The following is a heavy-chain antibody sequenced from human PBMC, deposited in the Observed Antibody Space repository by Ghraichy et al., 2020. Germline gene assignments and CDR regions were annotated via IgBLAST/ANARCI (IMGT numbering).Heavy chain of an antibody. J-gene: IGHJ6*02. D-gene: IGHD4-23*01. CDR3: ARASAVVRFYYYAGMDV. CDR2: ISSSSRNI. Sequence: GGSLRLSCVASGFTFSSYSMNWVRQSPGKGLEWVSHISSSSRNIFYADSVKGRFTISRDNAKNSLSLQMNSLRDEDTAVYYCARASAVVRFYYYAGMDVWGQGTTVTVSS. CDR1: GFTFSSYS. V-gene: IGHV3-48*02.